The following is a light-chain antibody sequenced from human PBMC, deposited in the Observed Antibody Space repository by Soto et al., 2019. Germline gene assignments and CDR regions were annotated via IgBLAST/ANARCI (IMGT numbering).Light chain of an antibody. CDR3: QQYNDWPGGT. Sequence: EVGMTQSPDTLSVSPGESATLSCRASQYVGTNLAWYQQRPGQAPRFLIYGASTRATGIPARFSGSGSGRDFKLNISSLQSEDFAVYYCQQYNDWPGGTFGQGTKVEIK. CDR2: GAS. V-gene: IGKV3-15*01. CDR1: QYVGTN. J-gene: IGKJ1*01.